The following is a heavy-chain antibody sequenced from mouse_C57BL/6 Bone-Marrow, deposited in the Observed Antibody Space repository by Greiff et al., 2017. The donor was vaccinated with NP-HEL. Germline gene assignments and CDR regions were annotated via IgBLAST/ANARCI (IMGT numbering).Heavy chain of an antibody. J-gene: IGHJ3*01. CDR2: INYDGSST. Sequence: EVQLVESEGGLVQPGSSMKLSCTASGFTFSDYYMAWVRQVPEKGLEWVANINYDGSSTFYLDSLKSRFIISRDNAKNILYLQMSSLKSEDTATYDCARDGRGFAYWGQGTLVTVSA. V-gene: IGHV5-16*01. CDR3: ARDGRGFAY. CDR1: GFTFSDYY.